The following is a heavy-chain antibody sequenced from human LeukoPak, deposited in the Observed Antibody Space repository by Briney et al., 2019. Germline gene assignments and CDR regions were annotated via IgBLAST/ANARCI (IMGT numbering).Heavy chain of an antibody. CDR2: TSYTGST. V-gene: IGHV4-39*07. J-gene: IGHJ3*02. CDR1: GGSISNTYY. CDR3: ARNPAPTVTTEDAFDI. D-gene: IGHD4-11*01. Sequence: NPSETLSLTCSVSGGSISNTYYWGWVRQPPGKGLEWIGITSYTGSTYYNPSLKSRVTISVDTSKNQFSLKLSSVTAADTGVYYCARNPAPTVTTEDAFDIWGQGTMVTVSS.